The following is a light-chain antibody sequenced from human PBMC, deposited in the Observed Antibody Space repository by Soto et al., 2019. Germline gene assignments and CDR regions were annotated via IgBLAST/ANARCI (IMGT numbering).Light chain of an antibody. V-gene: IGKV1-33*01. J-gene: IGKJ3*01. CDR1: HDITSF. CDR2: DAS. CDR3: QHCDYLPI. Sequence: DLPMTQSPSSLSASVGDRVTITCQASHDITSFLNWYQHKPGRAPKLLIYDASILEAGVPTRFSGSGSGTNFTFTISSLQHEDVATYYCQHCDYLPIFGPGTTVDFK.